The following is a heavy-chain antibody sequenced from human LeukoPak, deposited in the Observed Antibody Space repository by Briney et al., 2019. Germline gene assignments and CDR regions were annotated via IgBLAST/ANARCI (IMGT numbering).Heavy chain of an antibody. D-gene: IGHD4-17*01. J-gene: IGHJ6*02. CDR1: GFTFSRYG. CDR2: SSGSGGST. CDR3: ARDTVTTFRFRDYYYYGMDV. V-gene: IGHV3-23*01. Sequence: GGSLRLSGAASGFTFSRYGMSWVRQAPGKGLEWVSASSGSGGSTYYADSGKGRFTISRDNSKSTPYLQMNSQRAEDTAVYYCARDTVTTFRFRDYYYYGMDVWGQGTTVTVSS.